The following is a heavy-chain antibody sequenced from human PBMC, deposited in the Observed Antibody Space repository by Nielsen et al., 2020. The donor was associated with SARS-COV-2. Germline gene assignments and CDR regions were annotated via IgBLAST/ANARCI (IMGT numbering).Heavy chain of an antibody. CDR3: ARAGALSSSWYSMDF. Sequence: GESLKISCAASGFTFNNYDMHWVRQATGKGLEWVSAIGTGGVTFYPGSVKGRFTISRENAKNSLYLQMNSLRAGDTAVYYCARAGALSSSWYSMDFWGQGTTVTVSS. CDR1: GFTFNNYD. J-gene: IGHJ6*02. V-gene: IGHV3-13*01. D-gene: IGHD6-13*01. CDR2: IGTGGVT.